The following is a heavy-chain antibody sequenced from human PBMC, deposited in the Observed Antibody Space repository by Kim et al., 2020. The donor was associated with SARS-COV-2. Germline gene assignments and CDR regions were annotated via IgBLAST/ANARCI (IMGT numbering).Heavy chain of an antibody. D-gene: IGHD1-1*01. CDR3: ATGTTYFDY. CDR2: GTA. Sequence: GTANYAQKFQGRVTITADKSTSTAYMELSSLRSEDTAVYYCATGTTYFDYWGQGTLVTVSS. J-gene: IGHJ4*02. V-gene: IGHV1-69*06.